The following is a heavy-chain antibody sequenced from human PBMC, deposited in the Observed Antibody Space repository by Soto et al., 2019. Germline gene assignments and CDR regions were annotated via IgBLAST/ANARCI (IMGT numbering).Heavy chain of an antibody. CDR1: GGSFSDYY. V-gene: IGHV4-34*01. CDR3: ARGRPLYQSYGMDV. Sequence: QVQLQQWGAGLLKPSETLSLTCAVYGGSFSDYYWNWIRQPPGKGLEWIGDVNHVGSTIYNPSLKSRVTRPVDTYKNQVSLKLKSVTAADTAVYYCARGRPLYQSYGMDVWGQGTTVTVSS. J-gene: IGHJ6*02. D-gene: IGHD2-2*02. CDR2: VNHVGST.